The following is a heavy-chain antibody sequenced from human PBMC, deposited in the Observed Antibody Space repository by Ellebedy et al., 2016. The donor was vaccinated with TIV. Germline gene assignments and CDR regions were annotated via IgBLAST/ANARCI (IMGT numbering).Heavy chain of an antibody. CDR2: IKQDASET. CDR1: GFTFSTYG. D-gene: IGHD1-26*01. Sequence: GESLKISXAASGFTFSTYGMNWVRQAPGKGLEWVGNIKQDASETLYVDSVKGRFTISRDNARNSLYLQINDLRAEDTAVYYCAGSWGWRHEYWGQGTLVTVST. CDR3: AGSWGWRHEY. J-gene: IGHJ4*02. V-gene: IGHV3-7*01.